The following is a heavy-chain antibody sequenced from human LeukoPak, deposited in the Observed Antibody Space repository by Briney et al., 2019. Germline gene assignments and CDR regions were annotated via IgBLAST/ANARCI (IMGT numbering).Heavy chain of an antibody. J-gene: IGHJ5*02. Sequence: PSETLSLTCTVSGGSISSGGYYWSWIRQHPGKGLEWIGYIYYSGSTYYNPSLKSRVTISVDTSKNQFSLKLSSVTAADTAVYYCARGRRCSSTSCYHWFDPWGQGTLVTVSP. CDR2: IYYSGST. V-gene: IGHV4-31*03. D-gene: IGHD2-2*01. CDR1: GGSISSGGYY. CDR3: ARGRRCSSTSCYHWFDP.